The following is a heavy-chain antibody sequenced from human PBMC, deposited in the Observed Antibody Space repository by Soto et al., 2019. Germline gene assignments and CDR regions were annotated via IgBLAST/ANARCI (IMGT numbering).Heavy chain of an antibody. CDR1: GFSFSSYT. CDR2: ISGSGGGT. V-gene: IGHV3-23*01. Sequence: DVQLLESGGDLVQPGASLRLSCVASGFSFSSYTMSWVRQAPGKGLEWVSAISGSGGGTYYADSVKGRFTVSRVNSKNTLYLQVNSLRAEDTAVYYCAKGQSGDFHYWGQGTLVTVSP. CDR3: AKGQSGDFHY. J-gene: IGHJ4*02. D-gene: IGHD1-26*01.